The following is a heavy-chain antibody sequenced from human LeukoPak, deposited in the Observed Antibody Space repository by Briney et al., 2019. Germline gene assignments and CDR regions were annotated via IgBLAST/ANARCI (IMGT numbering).Heavy chain of an antibody. CDR3: ARGSSRYDSSGYYFDY. V-gene: IGHV4-59*01. D-gene: IGHD3-22*01. Sequence: PSETLSLTCTVSGGSISSYYWSWIRQPPGKGLEWIGYIYYSGSTNYNPSLKSRVTISVDTSKNQFSLKLSSVTAADTAVYYCARGSSRYDSSGYYFDYWGQGTLVTVSS. CDR1: GGSISSYY. J-gene: IGHJ4*02. CDR2: IYYSGST.